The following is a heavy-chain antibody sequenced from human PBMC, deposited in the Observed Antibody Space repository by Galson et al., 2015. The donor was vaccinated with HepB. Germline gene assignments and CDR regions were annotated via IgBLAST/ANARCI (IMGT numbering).Heavy chain of an antibody. J-gene: IGHJ4*02. V-gene: IGHV1-8*01. CDR1: GYTFTSYD. CDR3: ARVGSGGYDHSSGWSELDY. D-gene: IGHD6-19*01. Sequence: SVKVSCKASGYTFTSYDINWVRQATGQGLEWMGWMNPNSGNTGYAQKFQGRVTMTRDTSISTAYMELSSLRSEDTAVYYCARVGSGGYDHSSGWSELDYWGQGTLVTVSS. CDR2: MNPNSGNT.